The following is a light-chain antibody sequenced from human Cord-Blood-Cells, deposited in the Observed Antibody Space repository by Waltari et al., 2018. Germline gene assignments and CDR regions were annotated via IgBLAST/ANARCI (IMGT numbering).Light chain of an antibody. V-gene: IGLV2-14*01. CDR2: DVS. CDR1: SSDVGGYNY. Sequence: QSALTQPASVSGSPGQSITISCTGTSSDVGGYNYVSWYQQHPGKAPKRIIYDVSNRTAGVSNRFSGAKSGNTASLTISVLQAEDDADYYCSSYTSSSRVFGGGTKLTVL. J-gene: IGLJ3*02. CDR3: SSYTSSSRV.